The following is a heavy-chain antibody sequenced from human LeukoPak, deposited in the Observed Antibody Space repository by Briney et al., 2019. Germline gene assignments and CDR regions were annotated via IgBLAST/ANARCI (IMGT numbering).Heavy chain of an antibody. J-gene: IGHJ4*02. CDR3: AKKGDYYDSSGYRLDY. CDR1: GSTFSSYA. D-gene: IGHD3-22*01. Sequence: GGSLRLSCAASGSTFSSYAMSWVRQAPGKGLEWVSAISGSGGSTYYADSVKGRFTISRDNSKNTLYLQMNSLRAEDTAVYYCAKKGDYYDSSGYRLDYWGQGTLVTVSS. CDR2: ISGSGGST. V-gene: IGHV3-23*01.